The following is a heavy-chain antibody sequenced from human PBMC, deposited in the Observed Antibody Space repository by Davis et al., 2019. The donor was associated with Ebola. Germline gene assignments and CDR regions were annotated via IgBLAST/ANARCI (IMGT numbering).Heavy chain of an antibody. CDR3: AKDLSNVIVVVTAIDS. CDR2: ISYAATDK. J-gene: IGHJ4*02. V-gene: IGHV3-30*18. Sequence: GGSLRLSCAASGFIFNNYGMHWVRQAPGKGLEWVAVISYAATDKFYADSVKGRFSISRDNSKNTLYLQMNSVTAEDTAVYYCAKDLSNVIVVVTAIDSWGQGTLVTVSS. D-gene: IGHD2-21*02. CDR1: GFIFNNYG.